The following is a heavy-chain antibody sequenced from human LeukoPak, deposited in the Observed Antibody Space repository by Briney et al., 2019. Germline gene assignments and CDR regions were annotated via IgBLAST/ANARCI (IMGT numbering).Heavy chain of an antibody. CDR1: GGSFSGYY. CDR2: INHSGST. D-gene: IGHD6-13*01. J-gene: IGHJ4*02. V-gene: IGHV4-34*01. CDR3: ARGKPNAYSSSWYF. Sequence: SETLSLTCAVYGGSFSGYYWSWIRQPPGKGLEWIGEINHSGSTNYNPSLKSRVTISVDTSKNQFSLKLSSVTAADTAVYYCARGKPNAYSSSWYFWGQGTLVTVSS.